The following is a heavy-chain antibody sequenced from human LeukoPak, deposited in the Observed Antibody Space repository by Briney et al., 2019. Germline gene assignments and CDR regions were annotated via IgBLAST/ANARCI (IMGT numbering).Heavy chain of an antibody. CDR2: IYYSGST. V-gene: IGHV4-59*08. CDR3: ARHRGIVGATSVFDY. Sequence: SETLSLTCTVSGGSIGSYYWSWIRQPPGKGLEWIGYIYYSGSTNYNPSLKSRVTISVDTSKNQFSLKLSSVTAADTAVYYCARHRGIVGATSVFDYWGQGTLVTVSS. D-gene: IGHD1-26*01. CDR1: GGSIGSYY. J-gene: IGHJ4*02.